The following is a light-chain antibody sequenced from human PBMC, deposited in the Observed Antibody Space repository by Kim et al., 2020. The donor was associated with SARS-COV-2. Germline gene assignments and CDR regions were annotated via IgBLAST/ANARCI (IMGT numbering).Light chain of an antibody. J-gene: IGKJ3*01. V-gene: IGKV3-15*01. CDR3: QRNKIRPPRT. Sequence: SPGENATLSCRGSLSVGVILASCKQKQGKSPRLVIYGASTRDTGVPDRFSGSGYGTEFPLTIRRLKSEDFAVYNCQRNKIRPPRTFGPGTKVYIK. CDR2: GAS. CDR1: LSVGVI.